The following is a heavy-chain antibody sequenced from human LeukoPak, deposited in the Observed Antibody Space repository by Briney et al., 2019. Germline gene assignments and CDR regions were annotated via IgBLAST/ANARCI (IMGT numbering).Heavy chain of an antibody. CDR3: ARGAAWFNP. D-gene: IGHD6-13*01. CDR2: ISSSSSYI. J-gene: IGHJ5*02. V-gene: IGHV3-21*04. CDR1: GFTFSSYS. Sequence: GGSLRLSCAASGFTFSSYSMNWVRQAPGKGLEWVSSISSSSSYIYYADAVKGRFTIYRDNDKNALYLQMNSLRAEDAALYYCARGAAWFNPWGQGTLVTVSS.